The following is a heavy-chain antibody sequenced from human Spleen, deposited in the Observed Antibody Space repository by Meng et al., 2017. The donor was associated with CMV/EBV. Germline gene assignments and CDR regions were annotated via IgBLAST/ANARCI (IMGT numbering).Heavy chain of an antibody. CDR1: GYTFTAHY. Sequence: ASVKVSCKASGYTFTAHYFHWVRQAPGQGLEWMGWIHPHRGDTNYAQQFQGRVTLTRDTSINTGYMELTSLRSDDTALYYCARRVGGLDVWGQGTLVTVSS. J-gene: IGHJ4*02. D-gene: IGHD3/OR15-3a*01. CDR3: ARRVGGLDV. V-gene: IGHV1-2*02. CDR2: IHPHRGDT.